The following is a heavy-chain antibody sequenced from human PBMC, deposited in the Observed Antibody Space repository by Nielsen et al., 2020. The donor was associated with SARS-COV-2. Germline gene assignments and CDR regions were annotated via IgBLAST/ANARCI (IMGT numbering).Heavy chain of an antibody. Sequence: WIRQPPGKGLEWVALIWYDGSNKYYADSVKGRFIISRDNSKNTLYLQMNSLRAEDTAVYYCARVGITMVRGGGVLFMDVWGQGTTVTVSS. V-gene: IGHV3-33*01. J-gene: IGHJ6*02. CDR2: IWYDGSNK. CDR3: ARVGITMVRGGGVLFMDV. D-gene: IGHD3-10*01.